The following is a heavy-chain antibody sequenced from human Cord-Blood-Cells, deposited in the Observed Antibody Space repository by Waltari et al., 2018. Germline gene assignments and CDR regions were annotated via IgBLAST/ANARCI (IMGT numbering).Heavy chain of an antibody. V-gene: IGHV1-24*01. D-gene: IGHD1-26*01. CDR1: GYTLTELS. J-gene: IGHJ6*02. CDR3: ATCRFSGSYYGMDV. Sequence: QVQLVQSGAEVKKPGASVKVSCKVSGYTLTELSMHWVRQAPGKGLEWMGGFDSENGATIDAQKFQGKDTMNEEPSKDTGLHELGSLRSEDTAVYYCATCRFSGSYYGMDVWGQGTTVTVSS. CDR2: FDSENGAT.